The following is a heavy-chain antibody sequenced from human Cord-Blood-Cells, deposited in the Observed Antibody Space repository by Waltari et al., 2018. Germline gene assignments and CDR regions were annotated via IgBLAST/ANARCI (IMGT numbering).Heavy chain of an antibody. V-gene: IGHV4-4*02. CDR1: GGSISSSNW. J-gene: IGHJ5*02. D-gene: IGHD6-13*01. CDR2: IYHSGST. CDR3: AREGIAAGGNWFDP. Sequence: QVQLQESGPGLVKPSGTLSLTCAVSGGSISSSNWWSWVRQPPGKGLEWIGEIYHSGSTNYNPSRERRVPISVDKSKNQFSLKLSSVTAADTAVYYCAREGIAAGGNWFDPWDQGSLVTVCS.